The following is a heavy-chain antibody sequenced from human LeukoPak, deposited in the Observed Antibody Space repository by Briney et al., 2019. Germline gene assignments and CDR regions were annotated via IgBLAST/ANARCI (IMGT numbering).Heavy chain of an antibody. CDR1: GGSISSYY. CDR2: IYYSGST. V-gene: IGHV4-59*05. Sequence: SETLSLTCTVSGGSISSYYWSWIRQPPGKGLEWIGSIYYSGSTYYNPSLKSRVTISVDTSKNQFSLKLSSVTAADTAVYYCARLAVAGFDYWGQGTLVTVSS. CDR3: ARLAVAGFDY. J-gene: IGHJ4*02. D-gene: IGHD6-19*01.